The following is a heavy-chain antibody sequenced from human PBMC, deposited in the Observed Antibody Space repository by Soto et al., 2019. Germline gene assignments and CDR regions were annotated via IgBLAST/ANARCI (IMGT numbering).Heavy chain of an antibody. D-gene: IGHD4-17*01. CDR1: GFTFSTYG. J-gene: IGHJ6*02. CDR3: AKDLQSYGDYDYYCYGMDV. CDR2: ISYDGTNK. Sequence: QVQLVESGGGEVQPGRSLTLSCAASGFTFSTYGMHWVRQTPGKGLEWVAVISYDGTNKFYSDSVKGRFTISRDNFKNTLTLQMNSLRADDTAVYSCAKDLQSYGDYDYYCYGMDVWGLGTRVTGSS. V-gene: IGHV3-30*18.